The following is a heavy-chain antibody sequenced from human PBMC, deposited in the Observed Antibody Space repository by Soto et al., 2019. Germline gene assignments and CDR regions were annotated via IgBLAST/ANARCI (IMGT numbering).Heavy chain of an antibody. CDR2: INHRGSS. V-gene: IGHV4-34*01. D-gene: IGHD1-7*01. Sequence: PSETLSLTCAVHGGSLSGYYWSWSRQSPGKGLEWIGEINHRGSSDYNPSLKSRVTISIDASKNHVTLELTSVTAADTAVYYCARSDNRNSLYGVDVWGQGTAVTVSS. J-gene: IGHJ6*02. CDR3: ARSDNRNSLYGVDV. CDR1: GGSLSGYY.